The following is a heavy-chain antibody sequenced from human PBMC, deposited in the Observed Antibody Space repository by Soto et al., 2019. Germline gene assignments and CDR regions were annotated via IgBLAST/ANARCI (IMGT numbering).Heavy chain of an antibody. Sequence: GGSLRLSCAASGFTFSSYWMSWIRQAPGKGLEWVANIKQDGSEKKYVDSVKGRFTISRDNAKNSLYLQMNSLRAEDTAVYYCARASWDSSGFYPYYFGYRGQGTLGTIAS. CDR2: IKQDGSEK. D-gene: IGHD3-22*01. CDR3: ARASWDSSGFYPYYFGY. J-gene: IGHJ4*02. V-gene: IGHV3-7*01. CDR1: GFTFSSYW.